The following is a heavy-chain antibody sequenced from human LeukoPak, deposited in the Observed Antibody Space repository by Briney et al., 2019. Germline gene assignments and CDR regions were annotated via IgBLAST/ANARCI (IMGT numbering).Heavy chain of an antibody. CDR2: ISYDGSNK. J-gene: IGHJ3*02. CDR1: GFTFSSYA. V-gene: IGHV3-30-3*01. D-gene: IGHD2-21*02. CDR3: ARDIRIKTVIPNAFDI. Sequence: GGSLRLSCAASGFTFSSYAMHWVRQAPGKGLEWVAVISYDGSNKYYADSVKGRFTISRDNSKNTLYLQMNSLRAEDTAVYYCARDIRIKTVIPNAFDIWGQGTMVTVSS.